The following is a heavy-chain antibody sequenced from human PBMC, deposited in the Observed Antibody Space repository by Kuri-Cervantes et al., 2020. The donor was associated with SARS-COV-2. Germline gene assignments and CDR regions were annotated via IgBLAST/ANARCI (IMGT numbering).Heavy chain of an antibody. CDR2: IYHSGST. J-gene: IGHJ3*02. V-gene: IGHV4-38-2*02. CDR3: ARIFQGAGESNAFDI. D-gene: IGHD7-27*01. CDR1: GYSISSGYY. Sequence: ESLKTSCTVSGYSISSGYYWGWIRQPPGKGLEWIGSIYHSGSTYYNPSLKSRVTISVDTSKNQFSLKLSSVTAADTAVYYCARIFQGAGESNAFDIWGQGTMVTVSS.